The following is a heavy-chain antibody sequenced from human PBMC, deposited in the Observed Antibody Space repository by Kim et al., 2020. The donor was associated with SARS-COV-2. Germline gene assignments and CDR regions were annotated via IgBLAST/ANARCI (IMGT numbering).Heavy chain of an antibody. V-gene: IGHV4-59*01. Sequence: SQTLSLTCTVSGGSISSYYWSWIRQPPGKGLEWIGYIYYSGSTNYNPSLKSRVTISVDTSKNQFSLKLSSVTAADTAVYYCASGPVVVTAMGGAFDIWGQGTMVTVSS. CDR1: GGSISSYY. J-gene: IGHJ3*02. D-gene: IGHD2-21*02. CDR3: ASGPVVVTAMGGAFDI. CDR2: IYYSGST.